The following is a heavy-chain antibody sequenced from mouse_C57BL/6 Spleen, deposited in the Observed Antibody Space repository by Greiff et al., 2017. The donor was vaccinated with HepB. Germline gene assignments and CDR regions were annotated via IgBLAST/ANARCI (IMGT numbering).Heavy chain of an antibody. CDR1: GFTFSDYY. CDR3: ARVDGYYWFAY. Sequence: EVKLMESEGGLVQPGSSMKLSCTASGFTFSDYYMAWVRQVPEKGLEWVANINYDGSSTYYLDSLKSRFIISRDNAKNILYLQMSSLKSEDTATYYCARVDGYYWFAYWGQGTLVTVSA. J-gene: IGHJ3*01. CDR2: INYDGSST. V-gene: IGHV5-16*01. D-gene: IGHD2-3*01.